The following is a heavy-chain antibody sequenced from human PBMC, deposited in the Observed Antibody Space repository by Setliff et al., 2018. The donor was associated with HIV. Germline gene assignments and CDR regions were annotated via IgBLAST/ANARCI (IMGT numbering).Heavy chain of an antibody. CDR3: ARILVAAAGTGFDP. Sequence: SETLSLTCAVSGGSISDNNWWSWVRQPPGKELEWIGEINHSGSANYNPSLKSRVIISIDKSKNKFSLKVSSVTAADTAVYYCARILVAAAGTGFDPWGQGTLVTVS. D-gene: IGHD6-13*01. CDR1: GGSISDNNW. J-gene: IGHJ5*02. CDR2: INHSGSA. V-gene: IGHV4-4*02.